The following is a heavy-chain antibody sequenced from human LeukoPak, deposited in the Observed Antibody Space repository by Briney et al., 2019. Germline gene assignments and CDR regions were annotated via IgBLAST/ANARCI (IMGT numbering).Heavy chain of an antibody. D-gene: IGHD3-22*01. CDR1: GFTFSSYG. J-gene: IGHJ4*02. Sequence: GGSLRLSCAASGFTFSSYGMHWVRQAPGKGLEWVAVIWYDGSNKYYADSVKGRFTISRDNSKNTLYLQMNSLRAEDTAVYYCARARYDSSGYPFFDCWGQGTLVTVSS. CDR3: ARARYDSSGYPFFDC. CDR2: IWYDGSNK. V-gene: IGHV3-33*01.